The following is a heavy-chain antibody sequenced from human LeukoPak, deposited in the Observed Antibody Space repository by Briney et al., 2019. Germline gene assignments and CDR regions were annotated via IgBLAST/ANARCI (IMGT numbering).Heavy chain of an antibody. J-gene: IGHJ4*02. CDR2: ISGGSDTI. D-gene: IGHD3-3*01. Sequence: GGSLRLSCAASGFAFTTYSMNWVRQAPGKGLEWVSYISGGSDTIYYADSVKGRFTISRDNAKKSLYLQMNSLRAEDTAVYYCARGIFGVVISPGFDYWGQGTLVTVSS. V-gene: IGHV3-48*04. CDR3: ARGIFGVVISPGFDY. CDR1: GFAFTTYS.